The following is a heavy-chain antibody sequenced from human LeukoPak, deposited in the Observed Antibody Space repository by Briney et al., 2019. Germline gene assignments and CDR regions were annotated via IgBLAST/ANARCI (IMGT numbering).Heavy chain of an antibody. Sequence: PGGSLRLSCAASGLTFSDYYMTWIRQAPGKGVEWVSYISGDGTTIYYADSVKGRFIISRDNAKNSLSLQMNSLRAQDTAVYYCARDPSNSSGWRAFFDYWGQGTLVTVSS. CDR1: GLTFSDYY. CDR3: ARDPSNSSGWRAFFDY. V-gene: IGHV3-11*01. CDR2: ISGDGTTI. J-gene: IGHJ4*02. D-gene: IGHD6-19*01.